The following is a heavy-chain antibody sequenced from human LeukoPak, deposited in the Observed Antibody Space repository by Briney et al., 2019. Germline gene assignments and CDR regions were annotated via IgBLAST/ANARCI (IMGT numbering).Heavy chain of an antibody. CDR2: IYYSGST. J-gene: IGHJ4*02. V-gene: IGHV4-39*07. CDR1: GGSISSSSYY. CDR3: ARSKRWPNSYFDY. D-gene: IGHD5-24*01. Sequence: PSETLSLTCTVSGGSISSSSYYWGWIRQPPGKGLEWIGSIYYSGSTYYNPSLNSRVTISVDTSKNQFSLKLNSVTAADTAIYYCARSKRWPNSYFDYWGQGTLVTVSS.